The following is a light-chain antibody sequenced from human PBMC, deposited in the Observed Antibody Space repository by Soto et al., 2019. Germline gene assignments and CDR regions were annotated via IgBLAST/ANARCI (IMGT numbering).Light chain of an antibody. V-gene: IGKV1-5*01. CDR1: QIIGTW. CDR2: DAS. Sequence: DIQMTQSPSTLSASVGDRVTITCRASQIIGTWLAWYQQKPGKAPKLLIYDASNLETGVPSRFSGSRSGTEFTLTISSLQPDDLATYCCQQYNTYPLTFGGGTKVELK. CDR3: QQYNTYPLT. J-gene: IGKJ4*01.